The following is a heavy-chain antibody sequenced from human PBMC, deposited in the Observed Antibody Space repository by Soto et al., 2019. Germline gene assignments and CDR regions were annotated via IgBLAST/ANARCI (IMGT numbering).Heavy chain of an antibody. D-gene: IGHD6-19*01. CDR2: IVVGSGNT. Sequence: SVKVCCKASGFTFTSSSVQWVRQARGQRLEWIGWIVVGSGNTNYAQKFQERVTITRDMSTSTAYMELSSLRSEDTAVYYCAEGTGTIAVVHWGQGTLVTVYS. CDR1: GFTFTSSS. V-gene: IGHV1-58*01. J-gene: IGHJ4*02. CDR3: AEGTGTIAVVH.